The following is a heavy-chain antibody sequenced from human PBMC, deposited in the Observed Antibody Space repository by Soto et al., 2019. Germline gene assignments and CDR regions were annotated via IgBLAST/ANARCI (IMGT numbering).Heavy chain of an antibody. CDR3: ARGLILWFGELSRRGGYYYYVDV. CDR1: GGSFSGYQ. V-gene: IGHV4-34*01. Sequence: QVQLQQWGAGLLKPSETLSLTCAVYGGSFSGYQWSWIRQTPGKGLEWNGEINDSGNINYTPSLKSRVTILLDTPKKQISLKLSSVTAADSAVYYCARGLILWFGELSRRGGYYYYVDVWGKGNTVTVSS. J-gene: IGHJ6*03. CDR2: INDSGNI. D-gene: IGHD3-10*01.